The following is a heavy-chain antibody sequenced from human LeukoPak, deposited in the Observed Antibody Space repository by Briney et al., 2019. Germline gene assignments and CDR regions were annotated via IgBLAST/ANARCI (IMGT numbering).Heavy chain of an antibody. CDR3: ASRNLVVTYSGRFDP. Sequence: GASVKVSCKASGGTFSSYAINWVRQAPGQGLEWMGGIIPIFGTANYAQKFQGRVTITADESTSTAYMELSSLRSEDTAVYYCASRNLVVTYSGRFDPWGQGTLVTVSS. V-gene: IGHV1-69*13. D-gene: IGHD2-21*02. J-gene: IGHJ5*02. CDR2: IIPIFGTA. CDR1: GGTFSSYA.